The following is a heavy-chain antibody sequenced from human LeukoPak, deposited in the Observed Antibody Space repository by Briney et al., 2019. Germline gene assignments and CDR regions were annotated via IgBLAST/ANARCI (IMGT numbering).Heavy chain of an antibody. CDR2: IGTAGDS. Sequence: PGGSLRLSCAASGFSFSSYDMHWVRQITGKGLEWVSVIGTAGDSLYAGSARGRFTISRENAKNSSYLQMNSLRAGDTAVYYCARSVAGSSWFDPWGQGTLVTVSS. CDR3: ARSVAGSSWFDP. CDR1: GFSFSSYD. D-gene: IGHD6-19*01. V-gene: IGHV3-13*01. J-gene: IGHJ5*02.